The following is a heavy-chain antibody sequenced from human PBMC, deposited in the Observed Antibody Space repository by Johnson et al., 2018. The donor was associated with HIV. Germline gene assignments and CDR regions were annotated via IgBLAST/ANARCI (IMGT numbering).Heavy chain of an antibody. Sequence: QVQLVESGGGLVKPGGSLRLSCAASGFTFSNAWMSWVRQAPGKGLEWVAFIRYDGSSKYYADSVKGRFTVSRDNSKNTLYLQMNSLRAEDTAVYYCAKNGGVGGGSSNGAFDIWGQGTMVTVSS. CDR1: GFTFSNAW. D-gene: IGHD2-15*01. CDR2: IRYDGSSK. CDR3: AKNGGVGGGSSNGAFDI. V-gene: IGHV3-30*02. J-gene: IGHJ3*02.